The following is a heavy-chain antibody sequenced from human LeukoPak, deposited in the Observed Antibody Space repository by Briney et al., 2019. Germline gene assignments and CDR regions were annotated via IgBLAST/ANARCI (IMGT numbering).Heavy chain of an antibody. J-gene: IGHJ5*02. CDR3: ARDVLRYFDWLTPFDP. CDR1: GFNFINTW. CDR2: IKNDGSGI. V-gene: IGHV3-74*01. D-gene: IGHD3-9*01. Sequence: GGSLRLSCAASGFNFINTWMHWVRQAPGKGLVWVARIKNDGSGIIYADSVKGRFTISRDNAKNSLYLQMNSLRAEDTAVYYCARDVLRYFDWLTPFDPWGQGTLVTVSS.